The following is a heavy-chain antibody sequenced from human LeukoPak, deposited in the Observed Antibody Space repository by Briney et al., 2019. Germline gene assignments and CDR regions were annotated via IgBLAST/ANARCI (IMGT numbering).Heavy chain of an antibody. D-gene: IGHD3-9*01. Sequence: SETLSLTCAVYGGSFSGYYWSWIRQPAGKGLEWIGRIYTSGSTNYNPSLKSRVTISVDTSKNQFSLKVSSVTAADTAIYYCARDLSFDWFPYYFDYWGQGILVTVSS. CDR3: ARDLSFDWFPYYFDY. CDR2: IYTSGST. V-gene: IGHV4-4*07. CDR1: GGSFSGYY. J-gene: IGHJ4*02.